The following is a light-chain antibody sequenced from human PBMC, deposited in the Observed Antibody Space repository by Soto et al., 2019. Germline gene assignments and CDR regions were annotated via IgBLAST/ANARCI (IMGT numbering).Light chain of an antibody. CDR1: QDINNIY. CDR3: QQYGSSPRT. J-gene: IGKJ1*01. CDR2: GVS. Sequence: EIAFTLSPGPVSLSPGESAAVFVRSSQDINNIYFAWYQQKPGQVPRLLIYGVSSRATRIPDRFSGSGSGTDFTLTINRLEPEDFAMYYCQQYGSSPRTFGQGTKVDI. V-gene: IGKV3-20*01.